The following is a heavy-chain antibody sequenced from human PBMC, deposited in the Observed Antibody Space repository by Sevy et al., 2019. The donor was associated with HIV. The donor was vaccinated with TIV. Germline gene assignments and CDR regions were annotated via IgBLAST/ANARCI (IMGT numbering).Heavy chain of an antibody. CDR1: GGPISSSSYY. Sequence: SETLSLTCTVSGGPISSSSYYWGWIRQPPGKGLEWIGSIYYSGSTYYNPSLKSRLTISVDTSKNQFSLKLSAVTAADTAVYYCARVPRGYCSGGSCYGWGQGTLVTVSS. V-gene: IGHV4-39*01. CDR3: ARVPRGYCSGGSCYG. CDR2: IYYSGST. J-gene: IGHJ4*02. D-gene: IGHD2-15*01.